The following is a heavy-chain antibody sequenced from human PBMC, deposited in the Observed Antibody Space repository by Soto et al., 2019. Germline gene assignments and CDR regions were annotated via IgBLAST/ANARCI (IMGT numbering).Heavy chain of an antibody. CDR1: GFTFSSYA. CDR3: ARFYRTYVGLARRLDAFDI. J-gene: IGHJ3*02. Sequence: PGGSLRLSCAASGFTFSSYAMHLVRQAPGKGLEWVACISYDGSNKYYADSVKGRFTISRENSKNTLYLQMNSLRAEDTAVYYCARFYRTYVGLARRLDAFDIWGQGTMVTVSS. CDR2: ISYDGSNK. V-gene: IGHV3-30-3*01. D-gene: IGHD1-26*01.